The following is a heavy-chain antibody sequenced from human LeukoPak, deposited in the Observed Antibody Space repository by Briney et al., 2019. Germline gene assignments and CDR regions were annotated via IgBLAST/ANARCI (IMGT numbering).Heavy chain of an antibody. CDR2: IYPGDSDT. D-gene: IGHD3-10*01. Sequence: GESLKISCKGSGYSFTSYWIGWVRQMPGKGLEWMGIIYPGDSDTRYSPSFQGQVTISADKSISTAYLQWSSLKASDTAMYYCARSDYYGSGSYPSDWFDPWGQGTLVTVSS. CDR3: ARSDYYGSGSYPSDWFDP. J-gene: IGHJ5*02. V-gene: IGHV5-51*01. CDR1: GYSFTSYW.